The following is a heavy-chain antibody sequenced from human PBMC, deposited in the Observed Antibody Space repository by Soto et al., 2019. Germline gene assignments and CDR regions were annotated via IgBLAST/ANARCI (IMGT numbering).Heavy chain of an antibody. CDR2: ISGSPSST. D-gene: IGHD3-22*01. Sequence: PWGSLRISCVPSGFTFSSYAMSWVRQAPGKGLELVSAISGSPSSTYYADCVKGRFTISRDDSKKTLFLQMNSLRAEDTAIYYCAKDGYDSSADLYYFDYWGQGITVTVSS. CDR1: GFTFSSYA. CDR3: AKDGYDSSADLYYFDY. J-gene: IGHJ4*02. V-gene: IGHV3-23*01.